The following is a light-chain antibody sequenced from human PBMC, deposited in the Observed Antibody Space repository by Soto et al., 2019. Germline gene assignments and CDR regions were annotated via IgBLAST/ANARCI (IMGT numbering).Light chain of an antibody. CDR3: SSYTTSSALV. CDR2: EVI. V-gene: IGLV2-14*01. Sequence: QSALTQSASVSGSAGQSITIPFTGTSSDVGGYDYVSWYQQHPGKVPKLIIYEVIKRPSGVSHRFSGSKPGNTASLTISGLQTEDEADYYCSSYTTSSALVFGGGTKVTVL. J-gene: IGLJ2*01. CDR1: SSDVGGYDY.